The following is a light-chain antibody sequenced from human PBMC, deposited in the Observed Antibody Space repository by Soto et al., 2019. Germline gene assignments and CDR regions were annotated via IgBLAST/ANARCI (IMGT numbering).Light chain of an antibody. CDR1: QSISSY. CDR2: AAS. Sequence: DIQMTQSQTSLSASVGDRVNITCRASQSISSYLNWYQQKPGKAPKLLIYAASSLQSGVPSRFSGSGSGTDFSLTISSLQPEDFATYYCEQSYSTPRFTFGPGTKVDIK. CDR3: EQSYSTPRFT. J-gene: IGKJ3*01. V-gene: IGKV1-39*01.